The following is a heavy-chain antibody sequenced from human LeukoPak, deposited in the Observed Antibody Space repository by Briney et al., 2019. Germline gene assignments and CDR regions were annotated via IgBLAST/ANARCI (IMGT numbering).Heavy chain of an antibody. CDR1: GFTFSSYS. Sequence: GGSLRLSCAASGFTFSSYSMNWVRQAPGKGLEWVSNISNRCSTIYYADSVKGRFTIYRDNAKNSLYLQMNSLRDEDTAVYYCARVALDFWTPAFDYWGQGTLVTVSS. CDR3: ARVALDFWTPAFDY. V-gene: IGHV3-48*02. CDR2: ISNRCSTI. J-gene: IGHJ4*02. D-gene: IGHD3/OR15-3a*01.